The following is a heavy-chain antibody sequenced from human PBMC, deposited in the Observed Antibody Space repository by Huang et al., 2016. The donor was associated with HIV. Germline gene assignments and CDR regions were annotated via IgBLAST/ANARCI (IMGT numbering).Heavy chain of an antibody. CDR2: VRSKAVGGAS. Sequence: QLVESGGDSVQSGRSLRLSCRGSGFIFNDFAINWFRQSPGKGLEWLGFVRSKAVGGASQSAPSVKDRFTVSRDVAKNVAFLQMDNLQVDDTAIYYCSPSGDDYFYFYMDVWGNGTTVIVS. V-gene: IGHV3-49*03. CDR1: GFIFNDFA. J-gene: IGHJ6*03. D-gene: IGHD4-17*01. CDR3: SPSGDDYFYFYMDV.